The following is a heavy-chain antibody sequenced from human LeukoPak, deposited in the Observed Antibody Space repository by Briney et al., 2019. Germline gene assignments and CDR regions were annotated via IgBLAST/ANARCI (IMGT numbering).Heavy chain of an antibody. CDR3: ARGRRWLNGVFDP. V-gene: IGHV1-8*01. D-gene: IGHD5-24*01. CDR1: GYTFTSYD. CDR2: MNPNSGNT. Sequence: GASVKVSCKASGYTFTSYDINWVRQATGQGLEWMGWMNPNSGNTGYAQKFQGRVTMTKNTSISTAYMELSSLRSEDTAVYYCARGRRWLNGVFDPWGQGTLVTVSS. J-gene: IGHJ5*02.